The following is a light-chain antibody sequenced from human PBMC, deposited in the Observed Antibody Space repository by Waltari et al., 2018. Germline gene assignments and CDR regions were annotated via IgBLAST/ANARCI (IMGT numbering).Light chain of an antibody. V-gene: IGKV1-6*02. CDR3: LQEYNYPLT. J-gene: IGKJ4*01. CDR1: QGVRND. Sequence: AVEMTQSPSSLSASIGDRVTITCRASQGVRNDLGWYQQKPGEAPKLLIYAVSNVESRVPSWFSSSCAGTDFTLTISILQPEDVGTYYCLQEYNYPLTFGGGTKVEIK. CDR2: AVS.